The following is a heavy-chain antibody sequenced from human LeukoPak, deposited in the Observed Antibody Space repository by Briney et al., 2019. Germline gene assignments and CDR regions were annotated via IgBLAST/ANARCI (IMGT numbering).Heavy chain of an antibody. CDR1: GFTFTDYW. CDR2: IRQDGSEK. D-gene: IGHD6-13*01. CDR3: ARDGTAAGLYFDL. V-gene: IGHV3-7*01. Sequence: GSLRLSCAVSGFTFTDYWMNRGRQAPGKGLEWVASIRQDGSEKTYVDSVKGRFTISRDNTKNSLSLQVNSLRVEDTAVYYCARDGTAAGLYFDLWGQGTLVTVSS. J-gene: IGHJ4*01.